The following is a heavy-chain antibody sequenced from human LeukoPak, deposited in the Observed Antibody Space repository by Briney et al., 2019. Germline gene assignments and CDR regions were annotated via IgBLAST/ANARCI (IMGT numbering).Heavy chain of an antibody. CDR2: IRHDGSNK. CDR3: AKGGISSWHAFDY. J-gene: IGHJ4*02. CDR1: GFTFSSYG. D-gene: IGHD6-13*01. Sequence: GGSLRLSCAASGFTFSSYGMHWVRQAPGKGLEWVAFIRHDGSNKYYADSVKGRFTISRDNSKNTLNVQMNSLRAEDTAVYYCAKGGISSWHAFDYWGQGTLVTVSS. V-gene: IGHV3-30*02.